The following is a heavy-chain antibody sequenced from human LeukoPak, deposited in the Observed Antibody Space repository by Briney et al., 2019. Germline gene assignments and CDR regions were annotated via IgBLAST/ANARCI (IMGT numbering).Heavy chain of an antibody. V-gene: IGHV1-18*01. J-gene: IGHJ5*02. D-gene: IGHD6-6*01. CDR2: ISAYNGNT. CDR3: ARDNNRYSSSSDWFDP. Sequence: EASVKVSCKASGYTFTSYGISWVRQAPGQGLEWMGWISAYNGNTNHAQKLQGRVTMTTDTSTSTAYMELRSLRSDDTAVYYCARDNNRYSSSSDWFDPWGQGTLVTVSS. CDR1: GYTFTSYG.